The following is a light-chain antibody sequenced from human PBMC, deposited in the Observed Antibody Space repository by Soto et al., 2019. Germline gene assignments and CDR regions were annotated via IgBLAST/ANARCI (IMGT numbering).Light chain of an antibody. CDR2: GST. J-gene: IGLJ1*01. CDR1: YSNIGSNT. V-gene: IGLV1-44*01. CDR3: AAWDDSLNGLV. Sequence: QSVLTQPPSASGTAGQRVTISCSGSYSNIGSNTVNWYQHLPGTAPKLVIHGSTQRPSGVPYRFSGSKSATSTSLAISGLQSAEEADYFCAAWDDSLNGLVFGTGTKLTVL.